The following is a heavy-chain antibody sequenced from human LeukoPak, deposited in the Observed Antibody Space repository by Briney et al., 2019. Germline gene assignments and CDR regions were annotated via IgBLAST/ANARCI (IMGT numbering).Heavy chain of an antibody. J-gene: IGHJ4*02. V-gene: IGHV3-7*01. Sequence: PGGSLRLSCAASGFIFSSYWMSWVRQAPGKGLEWVANIKQDGSEKYYMDSVKGRFTISRDNAKNSLYLQMNSLRAEDTAVYYCARSVGATLFDYWGQGTLVTVSS. CDR3: ARSVGATLFDY. D-gene: IGHD1-26*01. CDR1: GFIFSSYW. CDR2: IKQDGSEK.